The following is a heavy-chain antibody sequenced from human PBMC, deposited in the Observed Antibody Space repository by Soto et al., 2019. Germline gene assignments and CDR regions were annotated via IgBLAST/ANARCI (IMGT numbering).Heavy chain of an antibody. Sequence: TSEPMSLTCTVSGGSISSGGYYWSRIRQHPGKGLEWIGYIYYSGSTYYNPSLKSRVTISVDTSKNQFSLKLSSVTAADTAVYYCARDQLELRFRYFDYWGQGTLVTVSS. J-gene: IGHJ4*02. V-gene: IGHV4-31*03. CDR2: IYYSGST. D-gene: IGHD1-7*01. CDR1: GGSISSGGYY. CDR3: ARDQLELRFRYFDY.